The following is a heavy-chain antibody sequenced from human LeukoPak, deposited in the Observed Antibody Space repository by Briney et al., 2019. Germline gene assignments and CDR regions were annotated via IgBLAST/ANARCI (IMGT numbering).Heavy chain of an antibody. J-gene: IGHJ6*03. CDR1: GGTFSSYA. Sequence: GASVKVSCKASGGTFSSYAISWVRQAPGQGLEWMGRIIPILGIANYAQKFQGRVTITADKSTSTAYMELSSLRAEDTAVYYCARVDACGGSCYFYYYYYMDVWGKGTTVTVSS. V-gene: IGHV1-69*04. CDR3: ARVDACGGSCYFYYYYYMDV. CDR2: IIPILGIA. D-gene: IGHD2-15*01.